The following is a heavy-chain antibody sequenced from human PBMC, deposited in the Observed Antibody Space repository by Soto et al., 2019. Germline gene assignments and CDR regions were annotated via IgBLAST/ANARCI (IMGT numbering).Heavy chain of an antibody. CDR1: GFTFSSYG. Sequence: GGSLRLSCAASGFTFSSYGMHWVRQAPGKGLEWVAVIWYDGSNKYYADSVKGRFTISRDNSKNTLYLQMNSLRAEDTAIYYCARWLVGASGAPDYWGQGTPVTVSS. CDR3: ARWLVGASGAPDY. CDR2: IWYDGSNK. J-gene: IGHJ4*02. V-gene: IGHV3-33*01. D-gene: IGHD1-26*01.